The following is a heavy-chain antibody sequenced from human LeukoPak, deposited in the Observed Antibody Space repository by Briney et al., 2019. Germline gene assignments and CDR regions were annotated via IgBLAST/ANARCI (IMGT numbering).Heavy chain of an antibody. Sequence: GGSLRLSCAASGFTFSNYGMHWVRQAPGKGLEWVSFIRYDGSNKFYADSVKGRFTISRDNSKNTLFLEMNGLRAEDTAVYYCAKDRGASSIQDYWGQGTLVTVSS. CDR1: GFTFSNYG. J-gene: IGHJ4*02. V-gene: IGHV3-30*02. D-gene: IGHD6-6*01. CDR3: AKDRGASSIQDY. CDR2: IRYDGSNK.